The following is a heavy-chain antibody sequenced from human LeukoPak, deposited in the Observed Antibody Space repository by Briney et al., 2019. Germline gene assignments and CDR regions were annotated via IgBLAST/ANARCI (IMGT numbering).Heavy chain of an antibody. CDR3: AKTLGAVTTRWLDP. D-gene: IGHD4-17*01. CDR2: ISGSGGST. V-gene: IGHV3-23*01. J-gene: IGHJ5*02. Sequence: GGSLRLSCAASGFTFSSYAMSWVRQAPGKGLEWVSAISGSGGSTYYADSVKGRFTISRDNSKNTLYLQMSSLRAEDTAVYYCAKTLGAVTTRWLDPWGQGTLVTVSS. CDR1: GFTFSSYA.